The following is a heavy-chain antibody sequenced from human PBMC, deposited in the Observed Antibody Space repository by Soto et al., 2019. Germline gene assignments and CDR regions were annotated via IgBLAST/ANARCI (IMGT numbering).Heavy chain of an antibody. D-gene: IGHD3-10*01. CDR2: INPSGGST. J-gene: IGHJ6*02. CDR3: AKGTATSSVYYYNYGMDV. Sequence: ASVKVSCKASGYTFTSYYMHWVRQAPGQGLEWMGIINPSGGSTSYAQKFQGRVTMTRDTSTSTVYMELSSLRSEDPAVYYCAKGTATSSVYYYNYGMDVWGQGTTGTVSS. CDR1: GYTFTSYY. V-gene: IGHV1-46*01.